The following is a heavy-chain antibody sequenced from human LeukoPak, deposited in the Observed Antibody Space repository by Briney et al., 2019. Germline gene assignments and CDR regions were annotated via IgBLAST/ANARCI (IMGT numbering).Heavy chain of an antibody. D-gene: IGHD3-10*01. CDR1: GFTFSSYS. CDR3: ARDHDGSGNYLDY. Sequence: GGSLRLSCAASGFTFSSYSMNWVRQAPGKGLEWVSSISSSSSYIYYADSVKGRFTISRDNAKNSLYLQMNSLRAEDTAVYYCARDHDGSGNYLDYWGQGTLVTVSS. V-gene: IGHV3-21*01. CDR2: ISSSSSYI. J-gene: IGHJ4*02.